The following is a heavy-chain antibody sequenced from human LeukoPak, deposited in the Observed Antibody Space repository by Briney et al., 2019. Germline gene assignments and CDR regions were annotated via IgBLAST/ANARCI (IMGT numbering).Heavy chain of an antibody. D-gene: IGHD2-15*01. J-gene: IGHJ3*02. CDR3: AKVYRSGGSCYSSDAFDI. Sequence: SEALSLTCAVYGGSFIGYYWSWIRQPPGKGLEWIGTIYHSGITYYNPSLKSRVTISVDTSKNQFSLKLTSVTAADTAVYYCAKVYRSGGSCYSSDAFDIWGQGTMVTVSS. CDR2: IYHSGIT. V-gene: IGHV4-34*01. CDR1: GGSFIGYY.